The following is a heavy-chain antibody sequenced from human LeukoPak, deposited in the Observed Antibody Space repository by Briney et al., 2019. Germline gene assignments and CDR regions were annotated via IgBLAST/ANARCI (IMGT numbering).Heavy chain of an antibody. CDR2: IYYSGST. Sequence: SETLSLTCTVSGGSISSSSYYWGWIRQPPGKGLEWIGSIYYSGSTYYNPSLKSRVTISVDTSKNQFSLKLSSVTAADTAVYYCARGRAYCSSTSCHRFDYWGQGTLVTVSS. J-gene: IGHJ4*02. CDR1: GGSISSSSYY. CDR3: ARGRAYCSSTSCHRFDY. D-gene: IGHD2-2*01. V-gene: IGHV4-39*01.